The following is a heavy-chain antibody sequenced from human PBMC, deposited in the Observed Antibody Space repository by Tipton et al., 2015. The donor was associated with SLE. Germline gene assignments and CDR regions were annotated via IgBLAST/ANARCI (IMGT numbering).Heavy chain of an antibody. CDR3: ARDAHGDYNAFDI. J-gene: IGHJ3*02. CDR2: ITSSSRYT. Sequence: SLRLSCAASGFSFSDSYMSWIRQAPGKGLEWVSYITSSSRYTDYADSVKGRFTISRDNSKNTLYLQMNSLRAEDTAVYYCARDAHGDYNAFDIWGQGTMVTVSS. D-gene: IGHD4-17*01. CDR1: GFSFSDSY. V-gene: IGHV3-11*06.